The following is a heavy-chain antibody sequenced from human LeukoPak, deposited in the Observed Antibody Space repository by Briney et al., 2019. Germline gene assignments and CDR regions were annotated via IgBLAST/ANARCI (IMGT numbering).Heavy chain of an antibody. Sequence: GGSLRLSCEVSGFTFTDYWMNWVRQAPGKGPEWVASIRQDGSEETYVDSVKGRFTISRDNTKNSLSLQLNGLRAEDTAVYYCARDGTAAGLYFDLWGQGTLVTVSS. CDR1: GFTFTDYW. CDR3: ARDGTAAGLYFDL. J-gene: IGHJ4*01. V-gene: IGHV3-7*01. CDR2: IRQDGSEE. D-gene: IGHD6-13*01.